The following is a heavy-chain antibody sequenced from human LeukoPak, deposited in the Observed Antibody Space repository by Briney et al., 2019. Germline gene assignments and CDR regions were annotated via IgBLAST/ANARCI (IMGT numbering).Heavy chain of an antibody. CDR2: IYYSGST. Sequence: SSETLSLTCTVSGGSISSYYWSWIRQPPGKGLEWIGSIYYSGSTYYNPSLKSRVTISVDTSKNQFSLKLSSVTAADTAVYYCARDPQLRTRSYYYYYMDVWGKGTTVTVSS. J-gene: IGHJ6*03. D-gene: IGHD1-26*01. CDR3: ARDPQLRTRSYYYYYMDV. CDR1: GGSISSYY. V-gene: IGHV4-59*12.